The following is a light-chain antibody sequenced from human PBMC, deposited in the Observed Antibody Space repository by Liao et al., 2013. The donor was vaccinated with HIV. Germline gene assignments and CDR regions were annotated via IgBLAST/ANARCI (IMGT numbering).Light chain of an antibody. CDR1: KLGEKY. CDR3: QTWDSSNMI. J-gene: IGLJ2*01. CDR2: QDY. Sequence: SYELTQPPSVSVSPGQTASITCSGHKLGEKYTYWYQQKPGRSPVLVLYQDYKRPSGIPERFSGSQSGNTATLTISGTQTLDEADYYCQTWDSSNMIFGGGTKLTVL. V-gene: IGLV3-1*01.